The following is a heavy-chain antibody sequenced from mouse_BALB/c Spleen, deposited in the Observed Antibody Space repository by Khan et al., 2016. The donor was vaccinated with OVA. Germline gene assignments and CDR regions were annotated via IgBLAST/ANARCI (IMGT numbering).Heavy chain of an antibody. D-gene: IGHD2-12*01. CDR3: ARSTYRYAFVY. J-gene: IGHJ3*01. Sequence: EVQLQESGPSLVKPSQTPSLTCSVTGDSITSGYWNWIRKFPGNKLEYMGYIIYTGYTYYNPSLKSRISITRHTSKNQYYLQLSSVTDEDTATYYCARSTYRYAFVYWGQGTLLTVSA. CDR1: GDSITSGY. V-gene: IGHV3-8*02. CDR2: IIYTGYT.